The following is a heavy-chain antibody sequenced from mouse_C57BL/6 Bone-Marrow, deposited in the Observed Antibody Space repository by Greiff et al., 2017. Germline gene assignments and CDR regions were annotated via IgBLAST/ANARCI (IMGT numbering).Heavy chain of an antibody. CDR2: ISDGGSYT. Sequence: DVMLVESGGGLVKPGGSLKLSCAASGFTFSSYAMSWVRQTPEQRLEWVATISDGGSYTYYPDNVKGRFTISRDNAKNNLYLQMSHLKSEDTAMYYCARLDYYAMDYWGQGTSVTVSS. J-gene: IGHJ4*01. CDR3: ARLDYYAMDY. CDR1: GFTFSSYA. V-gene: IGHV5-4*03.